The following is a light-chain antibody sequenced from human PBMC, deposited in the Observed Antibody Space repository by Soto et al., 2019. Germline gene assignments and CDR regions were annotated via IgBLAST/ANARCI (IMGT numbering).Light chain of an antibody. CDR3: AAWHDSLNGWV. CDR2: SNN. CDR1: SSNIGSNT. Sequence: QSVLTQPPSASGTPGQRVTISCSGSSSNIGSNTVNWYQQLPGTAPKLLIYSNNQRPSGVPDRFSGSKSGPSASLAISGLQSEDEADYYCAAWHDSLNGWVFGGGTKLTVL. J-gene: IGLJ3*02. V-gene: IGLV1-44*01.